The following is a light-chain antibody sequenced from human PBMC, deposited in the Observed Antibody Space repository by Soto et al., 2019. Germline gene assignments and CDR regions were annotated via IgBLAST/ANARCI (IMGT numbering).Light chain of an antibody. V-gene: IGKV3-20*01. CDR2: GAS. Sequence: ENVLTQSPGTLSLSPGERATLSCRASQSVSSSYLAWYQQKPGQAPRLLIYGASSRATGIPDRFSGSGSGTDFTLTISRLEPEDFALYYCQQYGNSPLTFGGGTKVDIK. CDR1: QSVSSSY. J-gene: IGKJ4*01. CDR3: QQYGNSPLT.